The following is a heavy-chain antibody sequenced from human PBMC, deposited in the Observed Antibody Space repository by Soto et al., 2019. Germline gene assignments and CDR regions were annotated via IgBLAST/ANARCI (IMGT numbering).Heavy chain of an antibody. CDR1: GGSISSYY. V-gene: IGHV4-59*01. CDR2: IYYSGST. Sequence: SETLSLTCTVSGGSISSYYWSWIRQPPGKGQEWIGYIYYSGSTNYNPSLKSRLTISIDTSKNQFSLNLSSVTAADTDVYYCSSDRPVRGYNYGFDYRGQGTLVTVFS. CDR3: SSDRPVRGYNYGFDY. J-gene: IGHJ4*02. D-gene: IGHD5-18*01.